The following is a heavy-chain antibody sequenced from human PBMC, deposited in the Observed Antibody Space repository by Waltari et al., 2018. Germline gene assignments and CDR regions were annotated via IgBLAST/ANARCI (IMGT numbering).Heavy chain of an antibody. D-gene: IGHD3-16*01. CDR1: GYTFTSYD. J-gene: IGHJ6*02. CDR2: MNPNSGNT. CDR3: ARGMRLRGYGMDV. V-gene: IGHV1-8*01. Sequence: QVQLVQSGAEVKKPGASVKVSCKASGYTFTSYDINWVRQATGQGLEWMGWMNPNSGNTGYAQKFQGRVPMTRTTAISTAEVGLSSQRSEDTAVYYWARGMRLRGYGMDVWGQGTTVTVSS.